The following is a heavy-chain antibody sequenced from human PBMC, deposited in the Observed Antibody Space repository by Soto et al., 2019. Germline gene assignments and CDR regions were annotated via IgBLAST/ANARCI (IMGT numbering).Heavy chain of an antibody. D-gene: IGHD5-12*01. V-gene: IGHV4-39*02. CDR1: GGSISRSTYY. CDR3: APVGIGTTTVDY. CDR2: IYYSGAT. Sequence: QLQLRESGPGLVQPSETLSLTCLVSGGSISRSTYYWGWIRQPPGKGLEWIGSIYYSGATYYNPSLRSRITISMDRSKNHFSLKLTSVTAADTAIYYCAPVGIGTTTVDYWGQGTLVTVSS. J-gene: IGHJ4*02.